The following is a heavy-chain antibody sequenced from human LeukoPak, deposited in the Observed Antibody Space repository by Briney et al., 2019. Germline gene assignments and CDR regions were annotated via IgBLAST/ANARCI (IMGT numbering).Heavy chain of an antibody. CDR2: IYHSGGT. CDR1: GGSISSDNW. V-gene: IGHV4-4*02. J-gene: IGHJ4*02. D-gene: IGHD6-19*01. CDR3: ARTNSSGWTGFDY. Sequence: PSETLSLTCPVSGGSISSDNWWGWVRQTPGKGLEWIGEIYHSGGTNYNPSLKSRVTISVDTSKNQFSLKLSSVTAADTAVYYCARTNSSGWTGFDYWGQGTLVTVSS.